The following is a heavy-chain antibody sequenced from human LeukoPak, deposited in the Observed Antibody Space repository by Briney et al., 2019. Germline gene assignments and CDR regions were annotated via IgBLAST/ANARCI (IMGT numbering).Heavy chain of an antibody. CDR1: GYTFTGYC. J-gene: IGHJ5*02. D-gene: IGHD3-10*01. CDR3: ARVPELLWTFDP. CDR2: INANSGGT. V-gene: IGHV1-2*02. Sequence: ASVKVSCKASGYTFTGYCMHWVRQAPGQGLEWMGWINANSGGTNYAQKFQGRVTMTRDTSISTAYMELSRLRSDDTAVYSCARVPELLWTFDPWGQGTLVTVSS.